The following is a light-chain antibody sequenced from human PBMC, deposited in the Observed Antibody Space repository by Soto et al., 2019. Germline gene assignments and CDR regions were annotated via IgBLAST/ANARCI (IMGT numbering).Light chain of an antibody. Sequence: DIQMTQAPSSLSASVGDRVTITCRARQDISTYLAWYQQKPGKVPKLLISAAYTLQSGVPPRFSGSGSGTDFTLTLRRLQPEDGATYFCQKYDNAPLTFGGGTKVEIK. CDR2: AAY. CDR3: QKYDNAPLT. V-gene: IGKV1-27*01. J-gene: IGKJ4*01. CDR1: QDISTY.